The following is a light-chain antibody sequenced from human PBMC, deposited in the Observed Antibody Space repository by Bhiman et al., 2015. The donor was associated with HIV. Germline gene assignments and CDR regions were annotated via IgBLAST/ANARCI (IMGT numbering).Light chain of an antibody. CDR2: QNN. CDR1: RLPQQY. V-gene: IGLV3-1*01. Sequence: SYELSQPPSVSVSPGQTARITCSGDRLPQQYAYWYQQKPGQSPILIIYQNNKRASGIPERISGSNSGDTATLTISGAQAMDEADYYCQAWDSSTGVFGPGTRVTVL. J-gene: IGLJ1*01. CDR3: QAWDSSTGV.